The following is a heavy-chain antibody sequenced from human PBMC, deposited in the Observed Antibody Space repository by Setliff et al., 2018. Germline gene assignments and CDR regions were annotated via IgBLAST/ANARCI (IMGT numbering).Heavy chain of an antibody. V-gene: IGHV4-4*08. CDR2: IYTSGST. Sequence: SETLSLTCTVSGGSISSYYWSWIRQPPWKGLEWIGYIYTSGSTNYNPSLKSRVTISLDTSKNQFSLRAEDTAVYYCARDLPGRNYNFWSGYSDLWGQGTLVTVSS. CDR1: GGSISSYY. CDR3: ARDLPGRNYNFWSGYSDL. D-gene: IGHD3-3*01. J-gene: IGHJ5*02.